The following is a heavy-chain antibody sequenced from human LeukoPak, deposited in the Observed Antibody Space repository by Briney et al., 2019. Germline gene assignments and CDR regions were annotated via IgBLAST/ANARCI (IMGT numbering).Heavy chain of an antibody. CDR2: ISSSSSTI. V-gene: IGHV3-48*01. J-gene: IGHJ3*02. CDR1: GFTFSSYE. CDR3: ARDSYGGYYSLDAFDI. D-gene: IGHD3-22*01. Sequence: GGSLRLSCAASGFTFSSYEMNWVRQAPGKGLEWVSYISSSSSTIYYADSVKGRFTISRDNAKNSLYLQMNSLRAEDTAVYYCARDSYGGYYSLDAFDIWGQGTMVTVSS.